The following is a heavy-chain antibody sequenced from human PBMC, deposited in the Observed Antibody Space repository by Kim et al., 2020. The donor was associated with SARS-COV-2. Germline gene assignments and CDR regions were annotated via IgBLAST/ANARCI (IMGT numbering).Heavy chain of an antibody. CDR1: GGSISSSSYY. Sequence: SETLSPTCTVSGGSISSSSYYWGWIRQPPGKGLEWIGSIYYSGSTYYNPSLKSRVTISVDTSKNQFSLKLSSVTAADTAVYYCARHLSIAAAGLDYWGQG. CDR3: ARHLSIAAAGLDY. J-gene: IGHJ4*02. CDR2: IYYSGST. D-gene: IGHD6-13*01. V-gene: IGHV4-39*01.